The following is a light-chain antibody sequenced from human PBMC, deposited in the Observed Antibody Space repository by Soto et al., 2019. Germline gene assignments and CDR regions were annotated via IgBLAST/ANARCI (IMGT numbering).Light chain of an antibody. V-gene: IGKV3-20*01. CDR2: GAS. CDR1: QIIMRKY. Sequence: EIVLTQSPGTLSLSPGERATLSCRASQIIMRKYLAWYQQRFGQAPRLLIHGASSRAAGVPDRFTGSGSGTDFTLTINRLEPEDFAVYYCQQYGSSPWTFGQGTKVDIK. CDR3: QQYGSSPWT. J-gene: IGKJ1*01.